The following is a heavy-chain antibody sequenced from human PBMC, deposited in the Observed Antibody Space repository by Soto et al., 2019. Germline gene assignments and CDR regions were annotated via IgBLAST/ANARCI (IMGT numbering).Heavy chain of an antibody. CDR2: IYYSGST. Sequence: SETLSLTCTVSGGSISSSSYYWGWIRQPPGKGLEWIGSIYYSGSTYYNPSLKSRVTISVDTSKNQFSLKLSSVTAADTAVYYCARHAVYGSGSQYYYYYYGMDVWGQGTTVTVSS. CDR1: GGSISSSSYY. V-gene: IGHV4-39*01. CDR3: ARHAVYGSGSQYYYYYYGMDV. D-gene: IGHD3-10*01. J-gene: IGHJ6*02.